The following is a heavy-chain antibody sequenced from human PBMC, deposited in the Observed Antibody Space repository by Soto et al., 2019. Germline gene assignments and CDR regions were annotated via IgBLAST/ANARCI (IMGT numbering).Heavy chain of an antibody. V-gene: IGHV1-46*01. D-gene: IGHD6-13*01. CDR3: ARGALLRLGSWEPKFDY. CDR2: INPSGGST. CDR1: GYTFTTYY. J-gene: IGHJ4*02. Sequence: GASVKVSCKASGYTFTTYYMHWVRQAPGQGLEWMGIINPSGGSTNYAQKFQGRVTMTRDTSTSTVYMELSSLRSEDAAVYYCARGALLRLGSWEPKFDYWGQGTLVTVSS.